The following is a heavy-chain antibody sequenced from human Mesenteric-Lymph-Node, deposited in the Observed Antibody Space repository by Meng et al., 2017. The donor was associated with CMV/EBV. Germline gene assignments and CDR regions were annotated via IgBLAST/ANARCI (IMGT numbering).Heavy chain of an antibody. CDR1: GFTFSNAW. Sequence: GESLKISCAASGFTFSNAWMSWVRQAPGKGLEWVGRIKSKTDGGTTDYAAPVKGRFTISRDDSKNTLYLQMNRLKTEDTAVYYCTTERWLNLAEEYWGQGTLVTVSS. V-gene: IGHV3-15*01. CDR3: TTERWLNLAEEY. J-gene: IGHJ4*02. D-gene: IGHD5-24*01. CDR2: IKSKTDGGTT.